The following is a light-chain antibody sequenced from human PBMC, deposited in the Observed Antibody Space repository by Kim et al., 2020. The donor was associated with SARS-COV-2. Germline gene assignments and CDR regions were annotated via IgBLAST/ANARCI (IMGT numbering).Light chain of an antibody. V-gene: IGKV3-15*01. CDR3: HQYNDWPPGDT. Sequence: SPGESATLSCRASQSVSNNLAWYQLKPGQAPRLLIYGASTRATGTPARISVSGSGTDFTLTVSILQSEDFAVYYCHQYNDWPPGDTFGQGTKLEI. CDR1: QSVSNN. J-gene: IGKJ2*01. CDR2: GAS.